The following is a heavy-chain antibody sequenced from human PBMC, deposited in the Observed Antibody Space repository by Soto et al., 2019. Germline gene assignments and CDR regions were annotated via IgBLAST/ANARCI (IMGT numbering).Heavy chain of an antibody. V-gene: IGHV1-3*01. Sequence: GASVKVSCKASGYTFTSYAMHWVRQAPGQRPEWMGWINAGNGNTKYSQKFQGRVTITRDTSASTAYMELSSLRSEDTAVYYCARPDPEGWFDPWGQGTLVTVSS. CDR3: ARPDPEGWFDP. CDR2: INAGNGNT. J-gene: IGHJ5*02. CDR1: GYTFTSYA.